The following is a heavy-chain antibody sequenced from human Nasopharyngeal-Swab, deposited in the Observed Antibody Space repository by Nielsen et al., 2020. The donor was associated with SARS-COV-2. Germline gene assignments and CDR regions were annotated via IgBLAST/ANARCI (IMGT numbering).Heavy chain of an antibody. CDR1: RFTFSRWP. V-gene: IGHV3-30*03. Sequence: GGSLRLSCVASRFTFSRWPMHWVRQAPGKGLEWVTVISSDGSDKQYVDSVKGRFTISRDNSKNTLYLQVRSLRADDTGVYYCASLRADTPDFAYLGQGTLGTVSS. J-gene: IGHJ4*02. CDR2: ISSDGSDK. CDR3: ASLRADTPDFAY. D-gene: IGHD2-15*01.